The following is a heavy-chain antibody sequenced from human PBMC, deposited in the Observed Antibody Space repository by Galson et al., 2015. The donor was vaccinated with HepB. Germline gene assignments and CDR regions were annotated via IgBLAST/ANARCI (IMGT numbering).Heavy chain of an antibody. Sequence: SLRLSCAASGFTFSNYWRTWVRQGPGKGLEWVANIKHDGSEKYHVDSVEGRFTISRDNAKSSLFLQMNNLRAEDTAVYYCARDFLTGSTLDYGGQGTVVTVSS. V-gene: IGHV3-7*01. J-gene: IGHJ4*02. CDR1: GFTFSNYW. CDR2: IKHDGSEK. CDR3: ARDFLTGSTLDY. D-gene: IGHD3-9*01.